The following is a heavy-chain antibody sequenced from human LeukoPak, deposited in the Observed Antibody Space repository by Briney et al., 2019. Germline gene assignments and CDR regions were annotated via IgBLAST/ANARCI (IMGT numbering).Heavy chain of an antibody. CDR3: ARDCAAAGTLCWFDP. D-gene: IGHD6-13*01. CDR2: ISAYNGNT. J-gene: IGHJ5*02. CDR1: GYTFTSYY. Sequence: ASVKVSCKASGYTFTSYYMHWVRQAPGQGLEWMGWISAYNGNTNYAQKLQGRVTMTTDTSTSTAYMELRSLRSDDTAVYYCARDCAAAGTLCWFDPWGQGTLVTVSS. V-gene: IGHV1-18*04.